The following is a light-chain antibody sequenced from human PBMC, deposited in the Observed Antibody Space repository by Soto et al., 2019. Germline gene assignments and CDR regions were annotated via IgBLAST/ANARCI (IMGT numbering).Light chain of an antibody. CDR2: AAS. CDR3: QQSYSTPLA. CDR1: QSISSY. J-gene: IGKJ4*01. V-gene: IGKV1-39*01. Sequence: DIQVTQSPSSLSASVGDRVTITCRASQSISSYLNWYQQKPGKVPKLLIYAASSLQSAVPSRFSGSGSGTDFALSISSLQPEDFATYYCQQSYSTPLAFGGGTKVEIK.